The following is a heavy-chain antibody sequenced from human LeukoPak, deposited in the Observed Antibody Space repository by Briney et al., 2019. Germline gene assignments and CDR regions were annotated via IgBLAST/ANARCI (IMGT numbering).Heavy chain of an antibody. Sequence: QPGGSLRLSCAAFGFTFSSYGMHWVRQAPGKGLEWVAVVSYGGDHINYADSVKGRFTISRDISKSTLWLHMNSLRVDDTAVYYCARDMSNGAFDIRGQGTMVTVSS. D-gene: IGHD5/OR15-5a*01. J-gene: IGHJ3*02. CDR1: GFTFSSYG. V-gene: IGHV3-30*03. CDR3: ARDMSNGAFDI. CDR2: VSYGGDHI.